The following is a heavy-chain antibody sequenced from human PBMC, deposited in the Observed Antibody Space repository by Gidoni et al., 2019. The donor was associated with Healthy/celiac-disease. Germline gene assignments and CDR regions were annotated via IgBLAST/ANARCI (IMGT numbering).Heavy chain of an antibody. Sequence: QVQLQQRGAGLLKPSETLSLTCAVYGGSFSGYYWSWIRQPPGKGLEWIGEINHSGSTNYNPSRKSRVTISVDTSKNQFSLKLSSVTAADTAVYYCARKVVGVVAATMGGTGMDVWGQGTTVTVSS. D-gene: IGHD2-15*01. V-gene: IGHV4-34*01. CDR3: ARKVVGVVAATMGGTGMDV. J-gene: IGHJ6*02. CDR1: GGSFSGYY. CDR2: INHSGST.